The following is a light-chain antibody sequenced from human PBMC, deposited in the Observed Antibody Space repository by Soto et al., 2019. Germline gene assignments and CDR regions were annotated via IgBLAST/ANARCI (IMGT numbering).Light chain of an antibody. CDR2: DVN. CDR3: TSYRKGRPYV. Sequence: QSVLTQPASVSGSLGQSITVSCTGVSTDVGDSTYVSWYQQHPGKAPRLIISDVNNRPSGVSPRFSGSKSGNTASLTISGLQAEYVAHYFFTSYRKGRPYVFGNGSKVTGL. CDR1: STDVGDSTY. V-gene: IGLV2-14*03. J-gene: IGLJ1*01.